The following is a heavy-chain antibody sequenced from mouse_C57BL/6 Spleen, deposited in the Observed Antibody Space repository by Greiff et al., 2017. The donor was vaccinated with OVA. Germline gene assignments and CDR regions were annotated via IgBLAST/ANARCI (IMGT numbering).Heavy chain of an antibody. J-gene: IGHJ4*01. CDR3: AREYYGSSYGYAMDY. CDR1: GYTFTSYW. CDR2: IDPSDSYT. D-gene: IGHD1-1*01. Sequence: QVQLQQPGAELVRPGTSVKLSCKASGYTFTSYWMHWVKQRPGQGLEWIGVIDPSDSYTNYNQKFKGKATLTVDTSSSTAYMQLSSLTSEDSAVYYCAREYYGSSYGYAMDYWGQGTSVTVSS. V-gene: IGHV1-59*01.